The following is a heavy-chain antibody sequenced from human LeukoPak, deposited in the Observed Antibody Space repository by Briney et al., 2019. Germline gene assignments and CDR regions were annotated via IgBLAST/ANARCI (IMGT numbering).Heavy chain of an antibody. CDR2: INAGNGNT. Sequence: ASVTVSCTASGYTFTSYAMHWVRQAPGQRLEWMGWINAGNGNTKYSQKFQGRVTITRDTSASTAYMELSSLRSEDTAVYYCARVLSSGWYGNWFDPWGQGTLVTVSS. V-gene: IGHV1-3*01. D-gene: IGHD6-19*01. J-gene: IGHJ5*02. CDR1: GYTFTSYA. CDR3: ARVLSSGWYGNWFDP.